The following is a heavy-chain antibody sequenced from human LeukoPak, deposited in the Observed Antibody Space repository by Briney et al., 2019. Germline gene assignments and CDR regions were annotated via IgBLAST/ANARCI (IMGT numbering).Heavy chain of an antibody. CDR3: ARVGVTMVRGPYYYGMDV. V-gene: IGHV3-30*04. Sequence: GGSLRLSCAASGFTFSSYAMHWVRLAPGKGLGWVAVISYDGSNKYSADSVKGRFTISRDNSKNTLYLQMNRLRAEDTAVYYCARVGVTMVRGPYYYGMDVWGKGTSVTVSS. CDR2: ISYDGSNK. D-gene: IGHD3-10*01. CDR1: GFTFSSYA. J-gene: IGHJ6*04.